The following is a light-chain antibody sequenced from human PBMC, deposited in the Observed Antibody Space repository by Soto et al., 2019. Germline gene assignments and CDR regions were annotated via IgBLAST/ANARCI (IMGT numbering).Light chain of an antibody. CDR2: EGV. Sequence: QSALTQPASVSGSPGQSITISCTGSSSDVGTYNLVSWYQHHPGKAPKLMISEGVKRPSGVSNRISGSKSGNTAALTISGLQAEDEADYYCCSYAGSSMFVFGGGTKLTV. CDR1: SSDVGTYNL. J-gene: IGLJ2*01. V-gene: IGLV2-23*03. CDR3: CSYAGSSMFV.